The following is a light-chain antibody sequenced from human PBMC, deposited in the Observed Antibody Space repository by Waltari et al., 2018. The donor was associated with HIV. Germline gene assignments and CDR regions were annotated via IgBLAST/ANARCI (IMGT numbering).Light chain of an antibody. CDR1: PLSGQY. J-gene: IGLJ3*02. CDR3: QSADSSGGFRV. Sequence: SYELTQPPSVSVSPGQTATTPCSGAPLSGQYAYWYQQRPGQAPVAIIYKDTERPSGIPERFSGSSSGKTVTLIISEAQTEDEADYYCQSADSSGGFRVFGGGTRLSVL. CDR2: KDT. V-gene: IGLV3-25*03.